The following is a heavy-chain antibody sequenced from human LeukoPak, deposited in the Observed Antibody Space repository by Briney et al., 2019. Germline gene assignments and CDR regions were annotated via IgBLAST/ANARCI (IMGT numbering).Heavy chain of an antibody. CDR2: MNPNSGNT. CDR3: ARGGDIVLMVYADYYGMDV. J-gene: IGHJ6*02. Sequence: ASVKVSCKASGYTFTSYDINWVRQATGQGLEWMGWMNPNSGNTGYAQKFQGRVTMTRNTSISTAYMELSSPRSEDTAVYYCARGGDIVLMVYADYYGMDVWGQGTTVTVSS. V-gene: IGHV1-8*01. D-gene: IGHD2-8*01. CDR1: GYTFTSYD.